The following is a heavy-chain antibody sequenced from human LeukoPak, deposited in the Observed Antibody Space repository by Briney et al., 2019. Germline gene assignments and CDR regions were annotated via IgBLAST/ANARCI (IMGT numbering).Heavy chain of an antibody. CDR2: IYYTGNT. V-gene: IGHV4-39*01. Sequence: PSETLSLTCTVSGASISSGLHYWARIRQSPGRGLEWIGSIYYTGNTKYNPYLKSPVSISVDTSKNQFSLTLSSVTAADTAVYYCARNLTEDCSRNSCSAGWFDPWGQGILVTVSS. CDR3: ARNLTEDCSRNSCSAGWFDP. J-gene: IGHJ5*02. D-gene: IGHD2-2*01. CDR1: GASISSGLHY.